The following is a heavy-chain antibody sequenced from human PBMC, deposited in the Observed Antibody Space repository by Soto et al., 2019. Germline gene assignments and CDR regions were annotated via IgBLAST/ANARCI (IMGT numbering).Heavy chain of an antibody. D-gene: IGHD6-19*01. Sequence: HVQLQESGPGLVKPSETLSLICTVSGYSISSYYWSWIRQSPGKVLEWIGFIYYTGSTNYNPSLKSRVTISVDTSQNQLSLKLSSVTAAYTAVYYCARRAGAVPGRIDFWGQGTLVTVSS. CDR2: IYYTGST. CDR3: ARRAGAVPGRIDF. J-gene: IGHJ4*02. V-gene: IGHV4-59*08. CDR1: GYSISSYY.